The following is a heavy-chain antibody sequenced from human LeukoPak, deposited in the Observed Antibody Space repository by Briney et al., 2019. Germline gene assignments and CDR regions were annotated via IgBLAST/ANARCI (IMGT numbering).Heavy chain of an antibody. Sequence: GGSLRLSCAASGFTFSSYWMHWVRQVPGKGLVWVSRINSDGSSTRYADSVKGRFTISRDNAKNTLYVQMNSLRAEDTAVYYCARGSWAGIAADTEGNWFDPWGQGTLVTVSS. CDR1: GFTFSSYW. CDR3: ARGSWAGIAADTEGNWFDP. V-gene: IGHV3-74*01. J-gene: IGHJ5*02. CDR2: INSDGSST. D-gene: IGHD6-13*01.